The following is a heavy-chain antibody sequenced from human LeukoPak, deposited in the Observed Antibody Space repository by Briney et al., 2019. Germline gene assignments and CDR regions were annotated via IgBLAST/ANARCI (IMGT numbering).Heavy chain of an antibody. CDR1: GYTFTSYS. Sequence: ASVKVSCKASGYTFTSYSISWVRQAPGQGLEWMGWISAYNGNTNYAQKLQGRVTMTTDTSTSTAYMELRSLRSDDTAVYYCARPKGQQLVRGYYFDYWGQGTLVTVSS. J-gene: IGHJ4*02. V-gene: IGHV1-18*01. CDR3: ARPKGQQLVRGYYFDY. CDR2: ISAYNGNT. D-gene: IGHD6-13*01.